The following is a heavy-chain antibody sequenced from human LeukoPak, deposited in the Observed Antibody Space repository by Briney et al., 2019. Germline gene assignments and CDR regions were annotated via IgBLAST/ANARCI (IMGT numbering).Heavy chain of an antibody. CDR2: IYSGGST. Sequence: GGSLRLSCAASGFTFSSYEMNWVRQAPGKGLEWVSVIYSGGSTYYADSVKGRFTISRDNSKNTLYLQMNSLRAEDTAVYYCARGGTKIAGYFDYWGQGTLVTVSS. CDR1: GFTFSSYE. J-gene: IGHJ4*02. D-gene: IGHD3-22*01. V-gene: IGHV3-53*01. CDR3: ARGGTKIAGYFDY.